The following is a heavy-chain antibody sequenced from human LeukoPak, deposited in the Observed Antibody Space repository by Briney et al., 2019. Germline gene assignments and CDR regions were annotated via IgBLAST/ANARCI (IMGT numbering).Heavy chain of an antibody. CDR2: IYRGGAR. CDR3: AGASSDGVIIDATSFDL. D-gene: IGHD2-15*01. Sequence: GGSLRLSCAVSGSIGIDGYMSWVRQAPGKGLEWLSVIYRGGARYYSDSVKGRFTISRDSSNNAWHLQLHNLRVEDTAVYYCAGASSDGVIIDATSFDLWGQGTLVIVSS. V-gene: IGHV3-66*01. CDR1: GSIGIDGY. J-gene: IGHJ4*02.